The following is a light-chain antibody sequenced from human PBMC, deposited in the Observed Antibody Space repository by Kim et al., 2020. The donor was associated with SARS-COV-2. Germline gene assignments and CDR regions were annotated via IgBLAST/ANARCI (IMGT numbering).Light chain of an antibody. CDR3: QKYNSAPWT. V-gene: IGKV1-27*01. J-gene: IGKJ1*01. Sequence: ASVGDRVTIACRASQSINNYLAWYQQKPGKAPKLRIYAASTLQSGVPSRFSGSGSGTDFTLTINSVQPEDGATYYCQKYNSAPWTFGPGTKVDIK. CDR2: AAS. CDR1: QSINNY.